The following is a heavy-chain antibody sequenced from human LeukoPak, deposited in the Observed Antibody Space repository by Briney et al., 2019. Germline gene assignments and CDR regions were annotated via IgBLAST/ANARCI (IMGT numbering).Heavy chain of an antibody. CDR2: IYTSGST. CDR3: ARVSYSYWYFDL. D-gene: IGHD1-26*01. CDR1: GGSISSYY. V-gene: IGHV4-4*07. J-gene: IGHJ2*01. Sequence: TSETLSLTCTVSGGSISSYYWSWIRQPAEKGREWIGRIYTSGSTNYNPSLKSRVMMRVDTSKNQFSLKLSSVTAADTAVYYCARVSYSYWYFDLWGRGTLVTVSS.